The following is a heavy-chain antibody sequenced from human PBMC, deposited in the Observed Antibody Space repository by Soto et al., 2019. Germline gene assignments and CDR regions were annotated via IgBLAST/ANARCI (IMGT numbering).Heavy chain of an antibody. V-gene: IGHV5-10-1*01. CDR2: IDPSDSYT. CDR1: GYSFTSYW. D-gene: IGHD2-15*01. CDR3: ARADLLGYCSGGSCPRGSDYYYGMDV. Sequence: GESLKISCKGSGYSFTSYWISWVRQMPGKGLEWMGRIDPSDSYTNYSPSFQGHVTISADKSISTAYLQWSSLKASDTAMYYCARADLLGYCSGGSCPRGSDYYYGMDVWGQGTTVTVSS. J-gene: IGHJ6*02.